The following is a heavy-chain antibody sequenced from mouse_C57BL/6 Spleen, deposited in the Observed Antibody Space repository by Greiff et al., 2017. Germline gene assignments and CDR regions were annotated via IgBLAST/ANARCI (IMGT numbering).Heavy chain of an antibody. CDR2: ISGGGGNT. Sequence: EVQGVESGGGLVKPGGSLKLSCAASGFTFSSYTMSWVRQTPEKRLEWVATISGGGGNTYYPDSVKGRFTISRDNAKNTLYLQMSSLRSEDTALYYCARGYGSSLYYFDYWGQGTTLTVSS. CDR3: ARGYGSSLYYFDY. CDR1: GFTFSSYT. V-gene: IGHV5-9*01. D-gene: IGHD1-1*01. J-gene: IGHJ2*01.